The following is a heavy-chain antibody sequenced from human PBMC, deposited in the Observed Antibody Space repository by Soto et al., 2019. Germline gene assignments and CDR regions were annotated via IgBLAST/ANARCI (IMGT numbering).Heavy chain of an antibody. D-gene: IGHD4-17*01. CDR2: MNPNSGNT. Sequence: QVQLVQSGAEVKKSGASVKVSCKASGYTFTSHDINWVRQATGQGLEWMGWMNPNSGNTGYAQKFQGRVPXTXNXXISTAYMELSSLRSEDTAVYYCARWDYGYYARFDYWGQGTLVTVSS. V-gene: IGHV1-8*01. J-gene: IGHJ4*02. CDR1: GYTFTSHD. CDR3: ARWDYGYYARFDY.